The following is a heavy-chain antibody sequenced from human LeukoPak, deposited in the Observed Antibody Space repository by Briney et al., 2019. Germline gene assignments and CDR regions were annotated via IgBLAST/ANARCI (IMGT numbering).Heavy chain of an antibody. CDR1: GYTFTGYY. Sequence: ASVKVSCKASGYTFTGYYIHWVRQAPGQGLEWMGWINPNSGGTNYAQKFQGRVTMTRDTSISTAYMELSRLRSDDTAVYYCARVARHYDSSGYYSSTLMGYWGQGTLVTVSS. J-gene: IGHJ4*02. CDR3: ARVARHYDSSGYYSSTLMGY. CDR2: INPNSGGT. V-gene: IGHV1-2*02. D-gene: IGHD3-22*01.